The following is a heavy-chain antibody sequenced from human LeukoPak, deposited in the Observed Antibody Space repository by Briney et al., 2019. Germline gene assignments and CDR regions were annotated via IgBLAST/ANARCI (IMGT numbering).Heavy chain of an antibody. CDR2: INPNSGGT. CDR3: ARDASRGVMVTPLDY. D-gene: IGHD3-22*01. CDR1: GYTFTGYY. J-gene: IGHJ4*02. Sequence: ASVKVSCKASGYTFTGYYMHWVRQAPGQGLEWMGWINPNSGGTNYAQKFQGRVTMTRDTSISTAYMELSRLRSDDTAVYYCARDASRGVMVTPLDYWGQGTLVTVSS. V-gene: IGHV1-2*02.